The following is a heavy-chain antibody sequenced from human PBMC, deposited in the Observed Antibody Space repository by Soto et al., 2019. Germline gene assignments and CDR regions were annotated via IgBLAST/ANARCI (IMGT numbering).Heavy chain of an antibody. CDR3: ARGRRGSGYDFCFDY. J-gene: IGHJ4*02. D-gene: IGHD5-12*01. Sequence: SETLSLTCAVYGGSFSGYYWSWIRQPPGKGLEWIGEINHSGSTNYNPSLKSRVTISVDTSKNQFSLKLSSVTAADTAVYYCARGRRGSGYDFCFDYWGQGTLVTVSS. CDR1: GGSFSGYY. V-gene: IGHV4-34*01. CDR2: INHSGST.